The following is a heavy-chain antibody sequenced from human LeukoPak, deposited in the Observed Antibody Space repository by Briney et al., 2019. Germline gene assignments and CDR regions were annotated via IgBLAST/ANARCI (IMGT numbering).Heavy chain of an antibody. V-gene: IGHV1-2*02. CDR2: INPNSGGT. Sequence: GASVKVSCKASGYTFTGYYMHWVRQAPGQGLEWMGWINPNSGGTNYAQKFQGRVTMTRDTSISTAYMELSRLRSDDTAVYYCARGPLRYFDWTSPGGWFDPWGPGTLVNVSS. J-gene: IGHJ5*02. CDR3: ARGPLRYFDWTSPGGWFDP. D-gene: IGHD3-9*01. CDR1: GYTFTGYY.